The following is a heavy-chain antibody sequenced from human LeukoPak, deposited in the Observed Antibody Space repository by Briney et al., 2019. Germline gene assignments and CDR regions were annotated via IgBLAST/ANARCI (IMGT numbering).Heavy chain of an antibody. Sequence: SETLSLTCAVYGGSFSGYYWSWIRQPPGKGLEWIGEINHSGSTNYNPSLKSRVTISVDTSKNQFSLKLSSVTAADTAVYYCARGPHGGYGFGNAYYYGMDVWGQGTTVTVSS. V-gene: IGHV4-34*01. D-gene: IGHD5-12*01. CDR1: GGSFSGYY. CDR2: INHSGST. CDR3: ARGPHGGYGFGNAYYYGMDV. J-gene: IGHJ6*02.